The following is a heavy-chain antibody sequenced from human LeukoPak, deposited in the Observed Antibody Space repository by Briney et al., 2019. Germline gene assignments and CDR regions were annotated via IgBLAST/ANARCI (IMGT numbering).Heavy chain of an antibody. CDR3: AKEAQGCSITSCYFDS. Sequence: GGSLRLSCAASAFTFSNYAMSWVRHAPGKGLEWVSAISGSGGNTYYAVSVKGRFTISRDNSKNTLFLQMNSLRAEDTAVYYCAKEAQGCSITSCYFDSWGQGTLVTVSS. CDR1: AFTFSNYA. J-gene: IGHJ4*02. CDR2: ISGSGGNT. V-gene: IGHV3-23*01. D-gene: IGHD2-2*01.